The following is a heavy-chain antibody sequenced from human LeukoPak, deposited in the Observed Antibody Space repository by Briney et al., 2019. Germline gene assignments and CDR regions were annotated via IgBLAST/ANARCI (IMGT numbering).Heavy chain of an antibody. CDR3: ARVVFGITIFGVVINNWFDP. CDR2: IYYSGST. V-gene: IGHV4-39*07. D-gene: IGHD3-3*01. CDR1: GGSISSSSYY. Sequence: SETLSLTCTVSGGSISSSSYYWGWIRQPPGKGLEWIGRIYYSGSTYYNPSLKSRVTISVDTSKHQFSLKLSSVTAADTAVYYCARVVFGITIFGVVINNWFDPWGQGTLVTVSS. J-gene: IGHJ5*02.